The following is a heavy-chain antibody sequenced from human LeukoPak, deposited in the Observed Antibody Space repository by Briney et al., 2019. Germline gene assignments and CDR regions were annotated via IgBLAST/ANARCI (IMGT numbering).Heavy chain of an antibody. V-gene: IGHV3-74*01. CDR1: GFTFSSYW. CDR3: ARVSEDSSGYYYFDY. D-gene: IGHD3-22*01. Sequence: GGSLRLSCAASGFTFSSYWMHWVRQAPGKGLVWVSRIHNDGSSTNYADSVKGRFTISRDNAENTLYLQMNSLRAEDTAVYYCARVSEDSSGYYYFDYWGQGTLVTVSS. J-gene: IGHJ4*02. CDR2: IHNDGSST.